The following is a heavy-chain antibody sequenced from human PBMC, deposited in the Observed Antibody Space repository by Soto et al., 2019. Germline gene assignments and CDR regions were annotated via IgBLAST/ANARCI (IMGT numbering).Heavy chain of an antibody. V-gene: IGHV3-30*18. D-gene: IGHD1-26*01. CDR2: ISYDGSNK. J-gene: IGHJ4*02. CDR1: GFTFSTHG. Sequence: GGSLRLSCAASGFTFSTHGMYWVRQAPGKGLEWVAVISYDGSNKYYADSVKGRFTISRDNSKNTLYMQMNSLRAEDTAVYYCAKGSSGTYYTDFDYWGQGTLVTVSS. CDR3: AKGSSGTYYTDFDY.